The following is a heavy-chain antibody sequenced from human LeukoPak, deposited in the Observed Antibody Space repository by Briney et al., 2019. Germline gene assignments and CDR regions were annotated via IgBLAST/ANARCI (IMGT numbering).Heavy chain of an antibody. CDR1: GYTSGSHA. J-gene: IGHJ4*02. D-gene: IGHD3-9*01. CDR3: ARDLTPGAPDYFDY. CDR2: IAHDETNR. V-gene: IGHV3-30*01. Sequence: GGSPRLSCATTGYTSGSHAMHRVRQAPGTGLEWVAVIAHDETNRFYADSVRGRFTISRDNSMNTLYLRMNSMRPEDTADYFCARDLTPGAPDYFDYWGQGTLVTVSS.